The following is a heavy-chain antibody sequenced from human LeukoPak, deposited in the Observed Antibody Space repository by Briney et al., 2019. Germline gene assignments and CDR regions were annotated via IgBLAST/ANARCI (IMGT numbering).Heavy chain of an antibody. V-gene: IGHV4-59*08. Sequence: PSETLSLTCTVSGGSISSYYWSWIRQPPGKGLEWIAYIYYSGSTNYNPSLKSRVTISVDTSKNQFSLKVNSVTAADTAVYYCARHDMDVAGGGLDYFDYWGQGTLVTVSS. CDR2: IYYSGST. CDR1: GGSISSYY. J-gene: IGHJ4*02. D-gene: IGHD1-26*01. CDR3: ARHDMDVAGGGLDYFDY.